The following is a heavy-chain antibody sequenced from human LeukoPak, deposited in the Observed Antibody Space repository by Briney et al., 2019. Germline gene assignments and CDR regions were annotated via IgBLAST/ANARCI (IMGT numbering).Heavy chain of an antibody. D-gene: IGHD1-26*01. CDR3: ARGTEWDDYYYYYMDV. CDR2: INHSGST. Sequence: KSSETLSLTCAVYGGSFSGYYWSWIRQPPGKGLEWIGEINHSGSTNYNPSLKSRVTISVDTSKNQFSLKLSSVTAADTAVYYCARGTEWDDYYYYYMDVWGKGTTVTVSS. V-gene: IGHV4-34*01. CDR1: GGSFSGYY. J-gene: IGHJ6*03.